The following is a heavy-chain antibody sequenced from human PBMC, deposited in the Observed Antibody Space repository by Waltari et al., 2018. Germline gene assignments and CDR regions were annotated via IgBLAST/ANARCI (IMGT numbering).Heavy chain of an antibody. CDR2: ISGSGGST. CDR3: AKDPHSSSRINWFDP. D-gene: IGHD6-13*01. V-gene: IGHV3-23*01. J-gene: IGHJ5*02. Sequence: EVQLLESGGGLVQPGGSLRLSCAASGFTFSSYAMSWVRQAPGKGLEWVSAISGSGGSTYYAEAVKGRFTMSRDNSKNTLYLQMNSLRAEDTAVYYCAKDPHSSSRINWFDPWGQGTLVTVSS. CDR1: GFTFSSYA.